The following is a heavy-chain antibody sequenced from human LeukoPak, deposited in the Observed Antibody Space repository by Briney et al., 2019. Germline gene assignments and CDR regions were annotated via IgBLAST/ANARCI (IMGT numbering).Heavy chain of an antibody. J-gene: IGHJ5*02. CDR2: INPNSGGT. CDR3: ARDGIGYCSSTSCYHNWFDP. D-gene: IGHD2-2*01. V-gene: IGHV1-2*02. Sequence: GASVKVSCKACGYTFTGYYMHWVRQAPGQGLEWMGWINPNSGGTNYAQKFQGRVTMTRDTSISTAYMELSRLRSDDTAVYYCARDGIGYCSSTSCYHNWFDPWGQGTLVTVSS. CDR1: GYTFTGYY.